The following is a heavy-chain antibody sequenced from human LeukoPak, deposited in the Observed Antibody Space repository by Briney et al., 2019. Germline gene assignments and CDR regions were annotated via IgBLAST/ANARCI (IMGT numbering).Heavy chain of an antibody. CDR2: TYYRSKWYN. J-gene: IGHJ4*02. CDR1: GDSVSSKSAA. D-gene: IGHD3-10*01. Sequence: SQTLSLTCAISGDSVSSKSAAWNWIRQSPSRGLEWLGRTYYRSKWYNDYAVSVKSRITINPDTSKNQFSLQLNSVTPKDTAVYYCARALDSGDFWAFDYWGQGTLVTVSS. CDR3: ARALDSGDFWAFDY. V-gene: IGHV6-1*01.